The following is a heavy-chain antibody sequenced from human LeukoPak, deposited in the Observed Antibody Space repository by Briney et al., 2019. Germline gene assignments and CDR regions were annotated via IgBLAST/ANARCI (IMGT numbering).Heavy chain of an antibody. J-gene: IGHJ5*02. CDR3: ARGVAGAGIAVAGTFRVGMKFDP. CDR1: GGSFTDYY. D-gene: IGHD6-19*01. Sequence: SETLSLTCAVYGGSFTDYYWSWIRQPPGKGLEWFGEINHSGSTNYNPSLKSRVTISVDTSKNQYSLKLSSVPAADTAVYYCARGVAGAGIAVAGTFRVGMKFDPWGQGTLVTVSS. CDR2: INHSGST. V-gene: IGHV4-34*01.